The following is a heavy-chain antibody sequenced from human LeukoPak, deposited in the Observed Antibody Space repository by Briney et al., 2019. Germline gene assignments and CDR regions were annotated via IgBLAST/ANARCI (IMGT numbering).Heavy chain of an antibody. CDR2: IWYDGSNK. Sequence: GSLRLSCAASGFTFSSYGMHWVGQAPGKGLEWVAVIWYDGSNKYYADSVKGRFTISRDNSKNTLYMQMNSLRAEDTAVYYCAREGPGIAAAGLDYWGQGTLVTVSS. J-gene: IGHJ4*02. CDR3: AREGPGIAAAGLDY. D-gene: IGHD6-13*01. V-gene: IGHV3-33*01. CDR1: GFTFSSYG.